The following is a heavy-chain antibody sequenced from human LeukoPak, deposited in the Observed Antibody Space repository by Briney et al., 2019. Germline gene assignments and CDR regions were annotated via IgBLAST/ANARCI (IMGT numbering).Heavy chain of an antibody. CDR2: ITSDGSST. V-gene: IGHV3-74*01. J-gene: IGHJ6*02. D-gene: IGHD6-19*01. CDR3: AREGSGSSDWFFYYYGMDV. Sequence: PGGSLRLSCAASGFTVSNHWMHWVRQAPGKGLVWVSRITSDGSSTSYADSVKGRFIISRDNAQKTLYLQMNSLRAEDTAVYYCAREGSGSSDWFFYYYGMDVWGQGTTVTVSS. CDR1: GFTVSNHW.